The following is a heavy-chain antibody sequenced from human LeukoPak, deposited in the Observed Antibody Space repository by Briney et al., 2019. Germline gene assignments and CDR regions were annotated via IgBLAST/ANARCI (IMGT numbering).Heavy chain of an antibody. CDR2: IWYDGSNK. CDR3: ARAGLPYIAVAGTFDI. Sequence: GGSLRLSCAASGFTFSSYEMNWVRQAPGKGLEWVAVIWYDGSNKYYADSVKGRFTISRDNSKNTLYLQMNSLRAEDTAVYYCARAGLPYIAVAGTFDIWGQGTMVTVSS. D-gene: IGHD6-19*01. V-gene: IGHV3-33*08. J-gene: IGHJ3*02. CDR1: GFTFSSYE.